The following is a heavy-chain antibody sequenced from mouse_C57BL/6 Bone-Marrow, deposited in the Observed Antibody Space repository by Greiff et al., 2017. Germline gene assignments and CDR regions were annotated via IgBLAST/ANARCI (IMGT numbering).Heavy chain of an antibody. V-gene: IGHV1-59*01. CDR3: ARDYDYDPYYFDY. D-gene: IGHD2-4*01. Sequence: QVQLQQPGAELVRPGTSVKLSCKASGYTFTSYWMHWVKQRPGQGLEWIGVIDPSDSYTNYNQKFKGKATLTVATSSSTAYMQPSSLPSEDSAVYYCARDYDYDPYYFDYWGQGTTLTVSS. J-gene: IGHJ2*01. CDR1: GYTFTSYW. CDR2: IDPSDSYT.